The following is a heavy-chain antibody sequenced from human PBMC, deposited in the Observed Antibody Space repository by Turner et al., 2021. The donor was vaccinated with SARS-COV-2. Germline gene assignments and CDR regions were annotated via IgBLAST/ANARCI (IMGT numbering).Heavy chain of an antibody. V-gene: IGHV3-33*01. CDR2: IWYDGSNK. CDR1: GFTFSTYG. CDR3: AREFIVVVPTRGWEEPRNYYYGMDV. D-gene: IGHD2-2*01. J-gene: IGHJ6*02. Sequence: QVQLVESGGGVVQPGRSLRLSCAASGFTFSTYGMHWVRQAPGKGLEWVAVIWYDGSNKYYADSVKGRFTISRDNSKNTLYLQMNSLRAEDTAVYYCAREFIVVVPTRGWEEPRNYYYGMDVWGQGTTVTVSS.